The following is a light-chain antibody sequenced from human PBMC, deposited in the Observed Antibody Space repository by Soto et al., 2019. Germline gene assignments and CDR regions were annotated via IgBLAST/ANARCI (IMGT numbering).Light chain of an antibody. Sequence: EIVLTQSPLSLPVTPGEPASISCRSSQSLLHDNGYIYLDWYLQQPGQSPQLLIYLHSNRASGVPDRISGSGSGTDFTLKISRVEAEDVGVYYCMQGLQIPYTFGQGTKLEIK. CDR2: LHS. CDR3: MQGLQIPYT. V-gene: IGKV2-28*01. J-gene: IGKJ2*01. CDR1: QSLLHDNGYIY.